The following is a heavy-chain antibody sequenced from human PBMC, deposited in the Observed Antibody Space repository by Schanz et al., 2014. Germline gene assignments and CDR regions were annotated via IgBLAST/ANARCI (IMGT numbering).Heavy chain of an antibody. J-gene: IGHJ4*02. D-gene: IGHD3-10*01. Sequence: QVQLVQSGAEVKKPGASVRVSCKVSGYAFTTYGISWVRQAPGQGLEWMGWMNPDSGNTGYAQKFQGRVTMTRNTSISTAYMELSSLRSEDTAVYYCARAKRFGDMDVWGQGTLVTVSS. CDR1: GYAFTTYG. V-gene: IGHV1-8*02. CDR2: MNPDSGNT. CDR3: ARAKRFGDMDV.